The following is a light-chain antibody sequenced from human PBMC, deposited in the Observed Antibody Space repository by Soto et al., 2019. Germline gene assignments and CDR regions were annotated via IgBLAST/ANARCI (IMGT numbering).Light chain of an antibody. CDR1: QRVSSN. CDR2: GAS. J-gene: IGKJ1*01. Sequence: EIVMPQSPATLSVSQGERATLSCRASQRVSSNLAWYQQKPGQAPRLLIYGASTRATGVTARFSGSGSGTEFSLTISSLQSEDFAIYYCQHYNNWPPWTFGQGTKVEIK. V-gene: IGKV3-15*01. CDR3: QHYNNWPPWT.